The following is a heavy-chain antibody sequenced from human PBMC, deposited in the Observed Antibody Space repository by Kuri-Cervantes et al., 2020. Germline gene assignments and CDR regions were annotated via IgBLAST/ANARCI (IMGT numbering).Heavy chain of an antibody. CDR3: ARRYSSPYYYMDV. J-gene: IGHJ6*03. CDR2: IYHSGST. CDR1: GGSISSSSYY. V-gene: IGHV4-39*01. D-gene: IGHD4-11*01. Sequence: SETLSLTCTVSGGSISSSSYYWGWIRQPPGKGLEWIGSIYHSGSTYYNPSLKSRVTISVDTSKNQFSLKLSSVTAADTAVYYCARRYSSPYYYMDVWGKGTTVTVSS.